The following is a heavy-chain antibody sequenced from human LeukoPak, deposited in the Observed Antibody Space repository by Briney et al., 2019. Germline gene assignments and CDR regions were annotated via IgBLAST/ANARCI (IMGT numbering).Heavy chain of an antibody. V-gene: IGHV3-11*01. Sequence: GGSLRLSCAASGFSFSDFYMTWIRQAPGKGLEWVSYISSRGTGLYYAGSVRGRFTVCRDNARNSLYLEMNSLRVEDTAVYFCARESGGSYTIFDSWGHGTLVTVSS. CDR1: GFSFSDFY. J-gene: IGHJ5*01. CDR3: ARESGGSYTIFDS. D-gene: IGHD1-26*01. CDR2: ISSRGTGL.